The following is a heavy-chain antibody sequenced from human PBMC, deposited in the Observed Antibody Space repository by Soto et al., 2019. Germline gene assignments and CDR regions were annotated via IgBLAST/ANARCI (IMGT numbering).Heavy chain of an antibody. Sequence: ASLKVSCKASGYTFTSYGISWVRQAPGQGLEWMGWISAYNGNTNYAQKLQGRVTMTTDTSTSTAYMELRSLRSDDTAVYYCARGRRLRYYGSGSDYYGMDVWGQGTTVTVSS. J-gene: IGHJ6*02. V-gene: IGHV1-18*01. CDR3: ARGRRLRYYGSGSDYYGMDV. D-gene: IGHD3-10*01. CDR1: GYTFTSYG. CDR2: ISAYNGNT.